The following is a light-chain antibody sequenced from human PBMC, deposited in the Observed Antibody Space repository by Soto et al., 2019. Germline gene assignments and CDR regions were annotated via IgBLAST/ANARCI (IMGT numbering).Light chain of an antibody. J-gene: IGLJ1*01. CDR2: DVT. CDR1: SSDVGGHNY. Sequence: QSALTQPPSASGSPGQSVTISCTGTSSDVGGHNYVSWYQLHPGKAPKLMIYDVTKRPSGVPDRFSGSKTGNTASLTVSGLQADDEADYCCSSYAGSDNYVFGTGTKLTVL. CDR3: SSYAGSDNYV. V-gene: IGLV2-8*01.